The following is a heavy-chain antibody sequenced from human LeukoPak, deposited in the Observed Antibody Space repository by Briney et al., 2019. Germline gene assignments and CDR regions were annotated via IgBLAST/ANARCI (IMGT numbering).Heavy chain of an antibody. CDR1: GGTFSSYA. CDR2: MNPNSGNT. D-gene: IGHD3-22*01. J-gene: IGHJ4*02. V-gene: IGHV1-8*02. Sequence: ASVKVSCKASGGTFSSYAISWVRQATGQGLEWMGWMNPNSGNTGYAQKFQGRVTMTRNTSISTAYMELSSLRSEDTAVYYCATYYYDSSGYYYFYYWGQGTLVTVSS. CDR3: ATYYYDSSGYYYFYY.